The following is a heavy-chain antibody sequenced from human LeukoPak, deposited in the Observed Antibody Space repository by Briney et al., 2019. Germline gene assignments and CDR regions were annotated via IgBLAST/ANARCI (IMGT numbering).Heavy chain of an antibody. CDR3: ARGVVGATRHMDV. CDR2: IIPIFGTA. CDR1: GGTFSSYA. Sequence: SVKVSCKASGGTFSSYAISWVRQAPGQGLEWMGGIIPIFGTANYAQKFQGRVTITADESTSTAYMELSSLRSEDTAVYYCARGVVGATRHMDVWGKGTTVTVSS. J-gene: IGHJ6*03. D-gene: IGHD1-26*01. V-gene: IGHV1-69*01.